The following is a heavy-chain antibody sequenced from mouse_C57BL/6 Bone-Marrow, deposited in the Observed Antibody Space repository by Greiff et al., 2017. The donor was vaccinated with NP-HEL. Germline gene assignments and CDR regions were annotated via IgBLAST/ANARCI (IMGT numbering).Heavy chain of an antibody. CDR1: GFTFSSYA. V-gene: IGHV5-4*03. D-gene: IGHD1-1*01. CDR3: ARAGLLRAMDY. CDR2: ISDGGSYT. J-gene: IGHJ4*01. Sequence: EVKLVESGGGLVKPGGSLKLSCAASGFTFSSYAMSWVRQTPEKRLEWVATISDGGSYTYYPDNVKGRFTISRDTAKNNLYLQMSHLKSEDTAMYYCARAGLLRAMDYWGQGTSVTVSS.